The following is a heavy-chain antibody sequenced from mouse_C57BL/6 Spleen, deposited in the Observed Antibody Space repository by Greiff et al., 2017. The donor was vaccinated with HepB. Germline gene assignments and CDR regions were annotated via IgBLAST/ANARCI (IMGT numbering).Heavy chain of an antibody. CDR2: INPGSGGT. Sequence: VQLQQSGAELVRPGTSVKVSCKASGYAFTNYLIEWVKQRPGQGLEWIGVINPGSGGTNYNEKFKGKATLTADKSSSTAYMQLSSLTSEDSAVYFCARSGYDYDGYCDVWGTGTTVTVSS. J-gene: IGHJ1*03. D-gene: IGHD2-4*01. CDR1: GYAFTNYL. V-gene: IGHV1-54*01. CDR3: ARSGYDYDGYCDV.